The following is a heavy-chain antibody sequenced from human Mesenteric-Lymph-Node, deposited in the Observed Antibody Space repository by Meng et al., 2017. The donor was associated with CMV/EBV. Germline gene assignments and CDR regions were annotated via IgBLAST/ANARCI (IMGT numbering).Heavy chain of an antibody. CDR3: AISTVTDGGWGGLDV. D-gene: IGHD4-11*01. CDR2: ISGSGGST. Sequence: ETLSLTCAASGFIFSDSYMNWVRQAPGKGLEWVSAISGSGGSTYYADSVKGRFTISRDNSKNTLYLQMNSLRPEDTAVYYCAISTVTDGGWGGLDVWGQGTTVTVSS. V-gene: IGHV3-23*01. CDR1: GFIFSDSY. J-gene: IGHJ6*02.